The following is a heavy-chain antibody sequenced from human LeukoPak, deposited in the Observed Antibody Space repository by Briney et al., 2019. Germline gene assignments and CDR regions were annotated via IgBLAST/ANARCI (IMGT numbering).Heavy chain of an antibody. V-gene: IGHV1-69*06. Sequence: SVKVSCKASGGTFSSYAISWVRQAPGQGLEWMGGIIPIFGTANYAQKFQGRVTITADKSASTAYMELSSLRSEDTAVYYCARGRYLGMNWFDPWGQGTLVTVSS. D-gene: IGHD3-16*01. CDR3: ARGRYLGMNWFDP. J-gene: IGHJ5*02. CDR1: GGTFSSYA. CDR2: IIPIFGTA.